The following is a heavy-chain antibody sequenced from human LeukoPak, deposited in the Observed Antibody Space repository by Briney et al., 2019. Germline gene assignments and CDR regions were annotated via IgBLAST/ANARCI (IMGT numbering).Heavy chain of an antibody. CDR3: ARLELGAYFDL. Sequence: SETLSLTCTVSGGSTSSDYWSWIRQSPGKGLEWVGYVYNSGDTGKNPSLKSRVTILLDTSKNQCSLKLTSVSAADTAVYYCARLELGAYFDLWGRGTLVTVSS. CDR2: VYNSGDT. D-gene: IGHD3-16*01. J-gene: IGHJ2*01. V-gene: IGHV4-59*08. CDR1: GGSTSSDY.